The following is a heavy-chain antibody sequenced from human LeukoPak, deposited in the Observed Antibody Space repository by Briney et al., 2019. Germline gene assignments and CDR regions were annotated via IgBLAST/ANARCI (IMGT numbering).Heavy chain of an antibody. CDR2: IKEDGSEK. J-gene: IGHJ4*02. D-gene: IGHD5-18*01. CDR1: GFTFSSYG. Sequence: PGRSLRLSCAASGFTFSSYGMHWVRQAPGKGLEWVANIKEDGSEKYYVDSVKGRFTISRDSAKNSLYLQMNSLRVEDTAVYYCARDHNYGSDYWGQGTLVTVSS. V-gene: IGHV3-7*03. CDR3: ARDHNYGSDY.